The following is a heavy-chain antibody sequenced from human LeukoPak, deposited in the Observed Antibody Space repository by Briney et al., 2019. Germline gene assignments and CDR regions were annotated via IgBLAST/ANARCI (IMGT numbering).Heavy chain of an antibody. D-gene: IGHD3-22*01. J-gene: IGHJ5*02. CDR2: IKSKTDGGTT. Sequence: GGSLRLSCAASGFTFSNAWMNWVRQAPGEGLEWVGRIKSKTDGGTTDYAAPVKGRFTISRDDSKNTLYLQMNSLKTEDTAVYYCTLAYYDSSGYPIPWGQGTLVTVSS. CDR1: GFTFSNAW. CDR3: TLAYYDSSGYPIP. V-gene: IGHV3-15*07.